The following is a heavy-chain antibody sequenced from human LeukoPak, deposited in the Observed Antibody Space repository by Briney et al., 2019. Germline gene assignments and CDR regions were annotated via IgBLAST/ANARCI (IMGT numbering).Heavy chain of an antibody. Sequence: GGSLRLSCAASGFTFDDYAMHWVRQAPGKGLEWVTLISWEGDTTYYADSVRGRFTISRDNSKSSMYLQMNSLRTEDTAFYYCTRDTDYGSATNYFDSWGQGTLVSVSS. D-gene: IGHD3-10*01. J-gene: IGHJ4*02. CDR3: TRDTDYGSATNYFDS. V-gene: IGHV3-43*01. CDR2: ISWEGDTT. CDR1: GFTFDDYA.